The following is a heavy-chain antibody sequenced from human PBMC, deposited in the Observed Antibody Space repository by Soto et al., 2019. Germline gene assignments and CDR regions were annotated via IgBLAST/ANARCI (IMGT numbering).Heavy chain of an antibody. D-gene: IGHD4-4*01. Sequence: EVQLLESGGILVQPGGSLRLSCAGSGFPFSTYAVSWVRQTPGKGLEWVSAISPTGGSTYYAASVRGRFTISRDNSKNTVFLQMSGLRAEDTAIYYCAKAKRGILPTTTGGLDYWGQGTVLSVSS. CDR1: GFPFSTYA. CDR3: AKAKRGILPTTTGGLDY. V-gene: IGHV3-23*01. J-gene: IGHJ4*02. CDR2: ISPTGGST.